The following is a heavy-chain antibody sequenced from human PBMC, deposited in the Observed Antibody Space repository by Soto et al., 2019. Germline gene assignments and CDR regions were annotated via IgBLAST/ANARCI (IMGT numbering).Heavy chain of an antibody. Sequence: QVQLQESGPGLVEPSQTLSLTCTVSGGSISSSGDCWSWIRQSPGKGLEWVGHIYNIGSTYSNPSPRSRATTTVHTSNHQHPPKLTSVAATDPAVYYCARGPRAGKVDSWGPGTLVAVS. CDR2: IYNIGST. J-gene: IGHJ4*02. V-gene: IGHV4-30-4*01. CDR1: GGSISSSGDC. CDR3: ARGPRAGKVDS.